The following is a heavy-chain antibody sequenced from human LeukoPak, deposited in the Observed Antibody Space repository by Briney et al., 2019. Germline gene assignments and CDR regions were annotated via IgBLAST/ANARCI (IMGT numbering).Heavy chain of an antibody. CDR3: ARVRYSFSPLNFEY. Sequence: ASVKVSCKASGCTFTNYYMHWVRQAPGQGLEWMGWINPKSGDTNYAQKFQGRVTMTRDTSISTAYMELRRLRSDDAAVYYCARVRYSFSPLNFEYWGQGTLVTVSS. V-gene: IGHV1-2*02. J-gene: IGHJ4*02. CDR1: GCTFTNYY. D-gene: IGHD5-12*01. CDR2: INPKSGDT.